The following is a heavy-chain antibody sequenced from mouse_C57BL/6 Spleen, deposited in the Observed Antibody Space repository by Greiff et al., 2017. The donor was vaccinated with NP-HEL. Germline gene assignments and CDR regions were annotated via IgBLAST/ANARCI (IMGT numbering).Heavy chain of an antibody. CDR1: GFTFSSYT. Sequence: EVHLVESGGGLVKPGGSLKLSCAASGFTFSSYTMSWVRQTPEKRLEWVATISGGGGNTYYPDSVKGRFTISRDNAKNTLYLQMSSLRSEDTALYYCARPSIYYGYAWFAYWGQGTLVTVSA. D-gene: IGHD2-2*01. CDR2: ISGGGGNT. CDR3: ARPSIYYGYAWFAY. J-gene: IGHJ3*01. V-gene: IGHV5-9*01.